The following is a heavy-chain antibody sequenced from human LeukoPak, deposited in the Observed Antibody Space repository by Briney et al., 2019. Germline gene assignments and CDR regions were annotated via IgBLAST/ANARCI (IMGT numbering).Heavy chain of an antibody. J-gene: IGHJ4*02. CDR3: AEAASVRGVSY. CDR2: INGDGSTT. D-gene: IGHD3-10*01. Sequence: VCSYWMHWVGQGISKRKLWVSHINGDGSTTNYADSVKGRFTISRDNAKNTLYLQMNSLRAEDTAVYYCAEAASVRGVSYWGQGTLVTVSS. CDR1: VCSYW. V-gene: IGHV3-74*01.